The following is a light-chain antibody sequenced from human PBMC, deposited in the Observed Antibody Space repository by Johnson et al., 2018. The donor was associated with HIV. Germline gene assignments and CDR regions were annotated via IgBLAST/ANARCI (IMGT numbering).Light chain of an antibody. CDR1: SSNIGNNY. CDR2: ENN. J-gene: IGLJ1*01. CDR3: GTWDSSLSQGV. V-gene: IGLV1-51*02. Sequence: QSVLTQPPSVSAAPGQKVTISCSGSSSNIGNNYVSWYQQLPGTAPKLLIYENNKRPSGIPDRFSGSKSGTSATLGITGLQTGDEADYDCGTWDSSLSQGVFGPGTKSPAL.